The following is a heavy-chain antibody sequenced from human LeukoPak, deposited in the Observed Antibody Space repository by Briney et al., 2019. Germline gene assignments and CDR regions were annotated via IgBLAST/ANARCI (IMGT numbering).Heavy chain of an antibody. V-gene: IGHV1-2*02. CDR3: ARGQQLGSWVL. J-gene: IGHJ4*02. CDR2: INPNSGGT. Sequence: ASVKVSYKASGYTLTGYYMHWVRQTPGQGLEWMGWINPNSGGTNYAQKFQGRVTMTSDTSISAAYMELSRLRSDDTAVYYCARGQQLGSWVLWGQGTLVTVSS. CDR1: GYTLTGYY. D-gene: IGHD6-13*01.